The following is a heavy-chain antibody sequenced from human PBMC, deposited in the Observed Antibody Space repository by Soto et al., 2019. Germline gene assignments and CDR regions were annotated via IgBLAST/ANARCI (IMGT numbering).Heavy chain of an antibody. CDR2: ISGSGGST. V-gene: IGHV3-23*01. D-gene: IGHD2-2*01. Sequence: EVQLLESGGGLVQPGGSLRLSCAASGFTFSSYAMSWVRQAPGKGLEWVSAISGSGGSTYYADSVKGRFTISRDNSKNTVDLQMNSLRAEDTAVYYCAKDPYHLLSFYFDYWGQGTLVTVSS. J-gene: IGHJ4*02. CDR1: GFTFSSYA. CDR3: AKDPYHLLSFYFDY.